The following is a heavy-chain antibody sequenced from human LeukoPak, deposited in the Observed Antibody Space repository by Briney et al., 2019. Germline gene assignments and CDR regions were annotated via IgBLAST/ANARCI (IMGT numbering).Heavy chain of an antibody. J-gene: IGHJ4*02. Sequence: PGGSLRLSCAVSGINFRGYWMAWVRQAPGKGLEWVANMKQDGSEKYYVDSVKGRFTICRDNAKNSLYLEMNSLRVEDTAVYYCARDLGHTGYDLYDYWGQGTLVTVSS. CDR3: ARDLGHTGYDLYDY. CDR2: MKQDGSEK. D-gene: IGHD5-12*01. V-gene: IGHV3-7*01. CDR1: GINFRGYW.